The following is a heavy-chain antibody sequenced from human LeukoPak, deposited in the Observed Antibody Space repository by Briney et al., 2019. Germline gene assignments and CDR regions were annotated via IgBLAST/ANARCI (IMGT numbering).Heavy chain of an antibody. J-gene: IGHJ4*02. CDR1: GFTFSSYG. D-gene: IGHD5-24*01. CDR3: AKPAKMVTSTQGVLGY. V-gene: IGHV3-23*01. Sequence: PGGSLRLSCVASGFTFSSYGMSWVRQAPGKGLEWVSGISASGGTTYYADSVKGRFTISRDNSKNTLYLQMNSLRAEDTAVYFCAKPAKMVTSTQGVLGYWGQGTLVSVSS. CDR2: ISASGGTT.